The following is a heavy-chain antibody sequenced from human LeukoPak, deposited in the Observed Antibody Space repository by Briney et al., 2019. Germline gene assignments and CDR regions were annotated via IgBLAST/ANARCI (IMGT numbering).Heavy chain of an antibody. J-gene: IGHJ4*02. Sequence: KTGGSLRLSCAASGFPFSSYNLNWVRQARGKGLEWVSSISSGSYIYYADSVKGRFTISRDNAKNSVYLQMNSLRAEDTAVYYCARGYCSGGSCYSGSYYWGQGTLVTVSS. CDR1: GFPFSSYN. CDR3: ARGYCSGGSCYSGSYY. D-gene: IGHD2-15*01. V-gene: IGHV3-21*01. CDR2: ISSGSYI.